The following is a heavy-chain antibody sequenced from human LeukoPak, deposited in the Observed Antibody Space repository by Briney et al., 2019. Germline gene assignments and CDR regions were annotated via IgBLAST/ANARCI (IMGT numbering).Heavy chain of an antibody. CDR1: GFTFSSYW. J-gene: IGHJ3*01. D-gene: IGHD3-10*01. CDR3: AREGMVRGVPDAFDL. Sequence: PGGSLRLSCAASGFTFSSYWMDWVRQVPGKGLEWVANIKQDNIEKYFVGSVKGRFAISRDNAKNSLYLQMNSLRVEDTAVYYCAREGMVRGVPDAFDLWGQGTMVTVSS. CDR2: IKQDNIEK. V-gene: IGHV3-7*01.